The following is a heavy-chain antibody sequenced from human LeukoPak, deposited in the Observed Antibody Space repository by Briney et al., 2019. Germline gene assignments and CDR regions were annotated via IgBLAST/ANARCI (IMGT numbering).Heavy chain of an antibody. CDR1: GYTFTSYG. J-gene: IGHJ4*02. CDR3: ARDRGSDDSSGYYPDYYFDY. Sequence: ASVKVSCKASGYTFTSYGISWVRQAPGQGLEWMGWISAYNGNTNYAQKLQGRVTMTTDTSTSTAYMELSSLRSEDTAVYYCARDRGSDDSSGYYPDYYFDYWGQGTLVTVSS. V-gene: IGHV1-18*01. CDR2: ISAYNGNT. D-gene: IGHD3-22*01.